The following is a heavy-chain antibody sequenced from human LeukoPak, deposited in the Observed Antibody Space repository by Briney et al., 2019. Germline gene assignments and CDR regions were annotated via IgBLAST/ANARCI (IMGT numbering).Heavy chain of an antibody. D-gene: IGHD2-21*02. V-gene: IGHV3-23*01. CDR1: GFTFSSDA. J-gene: IGHJ3*02. Sequence: PGGSLRLSCAASGFTFSSDAMIWVRQAPGKGLEWVSNISGGGGDTYYGDSVKGRFTISRDNSKTTLYLQMNSLRAEDTAVYYCASKLLLAYCGGDCSLGAFDIWGQGTMVTVSS. CDR3: ASKLLLAYCGGDCSLGAFDI. CDR2: ISGGGGDT.